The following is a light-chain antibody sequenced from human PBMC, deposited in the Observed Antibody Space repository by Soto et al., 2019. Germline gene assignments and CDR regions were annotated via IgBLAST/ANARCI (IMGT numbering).Light chain of an antibody. CDR2: GAS. CDR3: QQYGSSPGIT. CDR1: QSVSSSY. V-gene: IGKV3-20*01. J-gene: IGKJ3*01. Sequence: EIVLTQSPGTLDLSPGERATLSCRASQSVSSSYLAWYQQKPGQAPRLLIYGASSRATGIPDRFRGSGSGTDFTLTISRLEPEDFAVYYCQQYGSSPGITFGPGTKVDIK.